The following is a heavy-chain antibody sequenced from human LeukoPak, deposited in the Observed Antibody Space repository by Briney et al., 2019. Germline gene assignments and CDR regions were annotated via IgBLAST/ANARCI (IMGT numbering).Heavy chain of an antibody. CDR1: GFTFTNYV. CDR3: ARFKDGYNRFDS. D-gene: IGHD5-24*01. V-gene: IGHV3-23*01. Sequence: GGSLRLPCAASGFTFTNYVMTWVRQAPGKGLEWVSGISGSGARTYYADSVKGRFTISRDNSKNTLYLQMNSLRAEDTAVYYCARFKDGYNRFDSWGQGTLVTVSS. CDR2: ISGSGART. J-gene: IGHJ4*02.